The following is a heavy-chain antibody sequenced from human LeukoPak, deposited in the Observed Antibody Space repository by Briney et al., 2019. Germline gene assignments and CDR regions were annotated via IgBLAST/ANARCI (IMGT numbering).Heavy chain of an antibody. Sequence: PSETLSLTCAVYGGSFSRYSWSWIRQPPGKGLEWIGEINHSGSTNYNPSLKSRFTISVDTSKNQFSLKLSSVTAADTAVYYCARGNIVATPYYFDYWGQGTLVTVSS. CDR2: INHSGST. V-gene: IGHV4-34*01. CDR1: GGSFSRYS. J-gene: IGHJ4*02. CDR3: ARGNIVATPYYFDY. D-gene: IGHD5-12*01.